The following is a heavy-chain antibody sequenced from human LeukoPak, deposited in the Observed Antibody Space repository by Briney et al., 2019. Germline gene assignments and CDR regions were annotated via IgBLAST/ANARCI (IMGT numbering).Heavy chain of an antibody. V-gene: IGHV4-59*01. CDR3: ARSYDTNFDY. CDR2: IYFSGST. CDR1: GGSIRSYY. Sequence: SETPSLTCTVSGGSIRSYYWSWIRQPPGKGLEWIGYIYFSGSTSYNPSLKSRVTISVDRSKNQFSLKLSSVAAADTAVYYCARSYDTNFDYWGQGTLVTVSS. D-gene: IGHD3-3*01. J-gene: IGHJ4*02.